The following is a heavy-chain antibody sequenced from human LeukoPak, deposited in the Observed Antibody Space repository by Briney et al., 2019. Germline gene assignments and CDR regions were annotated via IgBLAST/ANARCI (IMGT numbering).Heavy chain of an antibody. J-gene: IGHJ4*02. CDR2: IYYSGST. Sequence: SETLSLTCTVSGGSISSSSYSWGWIRQPPGKGLEWIGSIYYSGSTYYNPSLKSRVTISVDTSKNQFSLKLSSVTAADTAVYYCASPIVVVPAAQDYWGQGTLVTVSS. CDR3: ASPIVVVPAAQDY. CDR1: GGSISSSSYS. D-gene: IGHD2-2*01. V-gene: IGHV4-39*01.